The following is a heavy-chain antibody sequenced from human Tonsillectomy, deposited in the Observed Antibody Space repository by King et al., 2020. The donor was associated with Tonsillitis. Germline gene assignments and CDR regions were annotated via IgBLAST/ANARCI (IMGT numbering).Heavy chain of an antibody. V-gene: IGHV3-23*04. D-gene: IGHD5-18*01. CDR3: AKVVSTAMVYYFDY. J-gene: IGHJ4*02. CDR1: GFTFSSSA. CDR2: ISGSGGST. Sequence: QLVESGGGLVQPGGSLRLSCAASGFTFSSSAMAWVRQAPEKGLEWVSGISGSGGSTYYADSVKGRFTISRDNSKNTLYLQMNILGAEDTALYYCAKVVSTAMVYYFDYWGQGTLVTVSS.